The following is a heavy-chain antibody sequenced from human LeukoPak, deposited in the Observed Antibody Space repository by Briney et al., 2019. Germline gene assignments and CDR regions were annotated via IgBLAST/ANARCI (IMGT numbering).Heavy chain of an antibody. CDR3: ARDQETYCGGDCYNGMDV. D-gene: IGHD2-21*02. CDR1: GFTFSSYS. CDR2: ISSSSSTI. J-gene: IGHJ6*02. Sequence: GGSLRLSCAASGFTFSSYSMNWVRQAPGKGLEWVSYISSSSSTIYYADSVKGRFTISRDNAKNSLYLQMSSLRAEDTAVYYCARDQETYCGGDCYNGMDVWGQGTTVTVSS. V-gene: IGHV3-48*04.